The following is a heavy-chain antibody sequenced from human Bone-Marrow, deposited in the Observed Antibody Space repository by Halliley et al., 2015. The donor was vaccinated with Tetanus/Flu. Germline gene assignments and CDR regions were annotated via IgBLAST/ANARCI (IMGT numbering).Heavy chain of an antibody. J-gene: IGHJ4*02. CDR3: ARHASGFGGTIMIAY. CDR1: GYSFSTYW. V-gene: IGHV5-51*01. CDR2: IYPDDSDT. Sequence: VQLVQSGAEVRKPGESLKISCKGSGYSFSTYWIGWVRQTPAKGLEWMGFIYPDDSDTRYSPSFQGQVTISADKSINTAYLQRSGLKASGNAIYYCARHASGFGGTIMIAYWGLGTRVTVSS. D-gene: IGHD3-16*01.